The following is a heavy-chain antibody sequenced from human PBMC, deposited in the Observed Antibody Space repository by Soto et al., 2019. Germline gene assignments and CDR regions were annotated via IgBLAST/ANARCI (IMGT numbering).Heavy chain of an antibody. J-gene: IGHJ4*02. CDR2: IIPIFGTA. V-gene: IGHV1-69*13. D-gene: IGHD6-6*01. Sequence: SVKVSCKASGGTFSSYAISWVRQAPGQGLEWMGGIIPIFGTANYAQKFQGRVTITADESTSTAYMELSSLRSEDTDVYYCARTSGTARLGDYFDYWGQGTLVPVSS. CDR1: GGTFSSYA. CDR3: ARTSGTARLGDYFDY.